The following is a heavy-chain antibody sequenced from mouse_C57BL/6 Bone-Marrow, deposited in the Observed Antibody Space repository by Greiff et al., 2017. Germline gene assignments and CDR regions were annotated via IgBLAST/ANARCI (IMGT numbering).Heavy chain of an antibody. J-gene: IGHJ2*01. Sequence: EVMLVESGGGLVKPGGSLKLSCAASGFTFSSYAMSWVRQTPEKRLEWVATISDGGSYTYYPDNVKGRFTISRDNAKNTLYLQMSHLTSEDTAMYYCARDCGCLYYFDYCGQGTTLTVSS. V-gene: IGHV5-4*01. CDR1: GFTFSSYA. D-gene: IGHD6-1*01. CDR2: ISDGGSYT. CDR3: ARDCGCLYYFDY.